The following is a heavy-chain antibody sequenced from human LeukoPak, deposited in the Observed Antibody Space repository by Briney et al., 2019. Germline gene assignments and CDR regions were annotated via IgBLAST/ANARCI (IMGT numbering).Heavy chain of an antibody. Sequence: SVKVSCKASGGTFSSYAISWVRQAPGQGLEWMGGIIPIFGTANYAQKFQGRVTITADKSTSTAYMELSSLRSEDTAVYYCARVPDILTGYYIDYWGQGTLVTVSS. CDR3: ARVPDILTGYYIDY. V-gene: IGHV1-69*06. J-gene: IGHJ4*02. CDR1: GGTFSSYA. CDR2: IIPIFGTA. D-gene: IGHD3-9*01.